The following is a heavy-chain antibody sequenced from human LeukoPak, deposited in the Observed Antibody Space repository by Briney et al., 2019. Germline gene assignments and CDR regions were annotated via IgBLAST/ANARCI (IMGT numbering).Heavy chain of an antibody. V-gene: IGHV4-39*01. CDR3: ATLEIGDYYFDY. CDR2: ISYSWSI. CDR1: GGSISSRPYY. Sequence: SETLSLTCTVSGGSISSRPYYWRWVRQPPGKGLEWFGSISYSWSIHYHPSLKSRVTISVDTSKNHFSLRLSSVTAADTAVYYCATLEIGDYYFDYWGQGTLVTVSS. J-gene: IGHJ4*02. D-gene: IGHD3-16*01.